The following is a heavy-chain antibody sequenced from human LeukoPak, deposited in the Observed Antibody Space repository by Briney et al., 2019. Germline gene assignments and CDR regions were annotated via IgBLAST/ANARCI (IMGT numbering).Heavy chain of an antibody. V-gene: IGHV3-30-3*01. J-gene: IGHJ4*02. Sequence: GGSLRLSCAASGFTFSSYAMHWVRQAPGKGLEWVAVISCDGSNKYYADSVKGRFTISRDNSKNTLYLQMNSLRAEDTAVYYCARDALRGVVLDYWGQGTLVTVSS. CDR3: ARDALRGVVLDY. CDR2: ISCDGSNK. CDR1: GFTFSSYA. D-gene: IGHD3-10*01.